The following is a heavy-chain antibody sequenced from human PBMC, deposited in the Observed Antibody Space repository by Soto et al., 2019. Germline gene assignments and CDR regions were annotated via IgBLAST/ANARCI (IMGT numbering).Heavy chain of an antibody. D-gene: IGHD3-22*01. CDR3: AREGLYDSSGYPRYYYYGMDV. V-gene: IGHV4-39*01. Sequence: SETLSLTCTVSGGSISSSSYYWGWIRQPPGKGLEWIGSIYYSGSTYYNPSLKSRVTISVDTSKNQFSLKLSSVTAADTAVYYCAREGLYDSSGYPRYYYYGMDVWGQGTTVTVSS. CDR2: IYYSGST. J-gene: IGHJ6*02. CDR1: GGSISSSSYY.